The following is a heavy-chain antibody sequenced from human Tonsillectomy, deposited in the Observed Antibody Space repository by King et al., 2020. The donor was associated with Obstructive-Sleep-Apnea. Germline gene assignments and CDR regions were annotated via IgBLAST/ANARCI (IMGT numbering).Heavy chain of an antibody. CDR2: ISSSSSYI. V-gene: IGHV3-21*01. J-gene: IGHJ4*02. CDR1: GFTFSSYS. CDR3: ARDPRGWLQFRRKPHYFDY. Sequence: VQLVESGGGLVKPGGSLRLSCAASGFTFSSYSMNWVRQAPGKGLEWVSSISSSSSYIYYADSVKGRFTISRDNAKNSLYLQMNSLRAEDTAVYYCARDPRGWLQFRRKPHYFDYWGQGTLVTVSS. D-gene: IGHD5-24*01.